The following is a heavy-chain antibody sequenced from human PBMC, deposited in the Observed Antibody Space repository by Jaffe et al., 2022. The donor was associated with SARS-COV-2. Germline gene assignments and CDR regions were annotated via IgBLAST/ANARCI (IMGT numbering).Heavy chain of an antibody. V-gene: IGHV3-7*01. CDR3: ARDSSFTPPYYYYGMDV. D-gene: IGHD3-16*01. CDR1: GFTFSSYW. Sequence: EVQLVESGGGLVQPGGSLRLSCAASGFTFSSYWMSWVRQAPGKGLEWVANIKQDGSEKYYVDSVKGRFTISRDNAKNSLYLQMNSLRAEDTAVYYCARDSSFTPPYYYYGMDVWGQGTTVTVSS. J-gene: IGHJ6*02. CDR2: IKQDGSEK.